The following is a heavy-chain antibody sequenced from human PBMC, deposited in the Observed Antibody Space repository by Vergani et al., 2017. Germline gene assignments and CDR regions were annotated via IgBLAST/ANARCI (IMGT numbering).Heavy chain of an antibody. CDR3: AREGKYSSSSLDY. Sequence: EVQLVESGGGLVQPGRSLRLSCAASGFTFSSYAMSWVRQAPGKGLEWVSAISGSGGSTYYADSVKGRFTISRDNSKNSLYLQMNRLRAEDTAVYYCAREGKYSSSSLDYWGQGTLVTVSS. D-gene: IGHD6-6*01. CDR2: ISGSGGST. CDR1: GFTFSSYA. V-gene: IGHV3-23*04. J-gene: IGHJ4*02.